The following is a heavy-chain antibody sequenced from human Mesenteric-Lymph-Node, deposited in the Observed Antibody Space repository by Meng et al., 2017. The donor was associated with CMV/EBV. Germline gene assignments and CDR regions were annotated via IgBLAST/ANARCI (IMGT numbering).Heavy chain of an antibody. CDR2: IYYSGST. V-gene: IGHV4-59*01. CDR1: GGSISSYY. Sequence: GSLRLSCTVSGGSISSYYWSWIRQPPGKGLEWIGYIYYSGSTNYNPSLKSRVTISVDTSKNQFSLKLSSVTAADTAVYYCARVLAADPYYYYGMDVWGQGTTVTVSS. CDR3: ARVLAADPYYYYGMDV. J-gene: IGHJ6*02. D-gene: IGHD6-13*01.